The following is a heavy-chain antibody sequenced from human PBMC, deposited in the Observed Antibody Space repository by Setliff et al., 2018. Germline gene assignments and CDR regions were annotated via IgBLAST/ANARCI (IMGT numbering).Heavy chain of an antibody. J-gene: IGHJ6*03. D-gene: IGHD6-19*01. Sequence: GGSLRLSCAASGFTFSSYWMSWVRQAPGKGLEWVANIKQDGSEKYYVDSVKGRFTISRDNAKNSLYPQMNSLRAEDTAVYYCARDPIFGYSSGWYPDYYYMDVWGKGTTVTVSS. CDR1: GFTFSSYW. V-gene: IGHV3-7*03. CDR3: ARDPIFGYSSGWYPDYYYMDV. CDR2: IKQDGSEK.